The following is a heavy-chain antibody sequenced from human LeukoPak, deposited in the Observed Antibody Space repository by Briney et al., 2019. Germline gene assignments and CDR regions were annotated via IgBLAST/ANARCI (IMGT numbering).Heavy chain of an antibody. CDR2: IKQDGSDK. V-gene: IGHV3-7*05. D-gene: IGHD2-2*02. CDR3: ARGYMTADY. Sequence: GGSLRLSCVASGFTFNNYWMSWVRQAPGKGLEWVASIKQDGSDKYYVDSVRGRFTIPRDNAKNSLYLQMSSLRAGDTAVYYCARGYMTADYWGQRSLVTVSS. J-gene: IGHJ4*02. CDR1: GFTFNNYW.